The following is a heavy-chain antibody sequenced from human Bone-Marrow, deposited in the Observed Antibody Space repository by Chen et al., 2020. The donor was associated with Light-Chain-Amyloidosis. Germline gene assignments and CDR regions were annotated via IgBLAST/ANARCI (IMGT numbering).Heavy chain of an antibody. J-gene: IGHJ6*04. Sequence: QLQLQESGPGLGEPSETLSLTCTVSGGSISSSSHYWSWIRQPPGKGLEWIGYIYYSGSTNYNPSLKSRVTISVDTSKNQFSLKLSSVTAADTAVYYCARGRQTFGVWGKGTTVTVSS. CDR1: GGSISSSSHY. CDR3: ARGRQTFGV. V-gene: IGHV4-61*01. D-gene: IGHD3-10*01. CDR2: IYYSGST.